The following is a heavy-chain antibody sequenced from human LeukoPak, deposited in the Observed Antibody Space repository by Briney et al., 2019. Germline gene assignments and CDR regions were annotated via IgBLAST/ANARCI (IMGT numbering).Heavy chain of an antibody. CDR3: ERGVWSSRNAFDI. CDR1: GFSFTTSW. D-gene: IGHD1-14*01. J-gene: IGHJ3*02. V-gene: IGHV3-7*01. Sequence: GGPLRLLCAASGFSFTTSWVRCVRRASGKGGEWVANIKPDATEKHCVDSVRGRFNISRDNDQNSLSLEMSSLRAEDTAVYDCERGVWSSRNAFDIWGQGTMVTVSS. CDR2: IKPDATEK.